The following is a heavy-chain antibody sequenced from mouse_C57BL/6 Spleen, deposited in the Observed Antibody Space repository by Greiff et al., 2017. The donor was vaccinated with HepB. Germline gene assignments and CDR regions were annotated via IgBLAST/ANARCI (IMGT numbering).Heavy chain of an antibody. CDR1: GFTFSSYG. V-gene: IGHV5-6*02. CDR3: ARRATMITTYYFDY. CDR2: ISSGGSYT. J-gene: IGHJ2*01. D-gene: IGHD2-4*01. Sequence: EVKVVESGGDLVKPGGSLRLSCAASGFTFSSYGMSWVRQTPDKRLEWVATISSGGSYTYYPDSVKGRFTISRDNAKNTLYLQMSSLKSEDTAMYYCARRATMITTYYFDYWGQGTTLTVSS.